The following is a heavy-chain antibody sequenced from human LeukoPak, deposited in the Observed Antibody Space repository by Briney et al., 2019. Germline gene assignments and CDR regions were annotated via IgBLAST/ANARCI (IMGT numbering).Heavy chain of an antibody. Sequence: PSETLSLACAVSGYSISSGYYWGWIRPPPGKGLEWIGTISHSGSTYYNPSLKSRVTISVDTSKNQFSLKLSSVTAADTAVYYCARDHGGTIDYWGQGTLVTVSS. J-gene: IGHJ4*02. CDR2: ISHSGST. D-gene: IGHD4-23*01. V-gene: IGHV4-38-2*02. CDR1: GYSISSGYY. CDR3: ARDHGGTIDY.